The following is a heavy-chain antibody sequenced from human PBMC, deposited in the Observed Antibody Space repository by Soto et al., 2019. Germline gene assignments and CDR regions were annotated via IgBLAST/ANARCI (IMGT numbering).Heavy chain of an antibody. J-gene: IGHJ6*02. D-gene: IGHD1-26*01. CDR2: IYSGGST. CDR1: GFTVSSNY. CDR3: ARDGHGSGSYGNYYYYGMDV. V-gene: IGHV3-53*01. Sequence: PGGSLRLSCAASGFTVSSNYMSWVRQAPGKGLEWVSVIYSGGSTYYADSVKGRFTISRDNPKNTLYLQMNSLRAEDTAVYYCARDGHGSGSYGNYYYYGMDVWGQGTTVTVSS.